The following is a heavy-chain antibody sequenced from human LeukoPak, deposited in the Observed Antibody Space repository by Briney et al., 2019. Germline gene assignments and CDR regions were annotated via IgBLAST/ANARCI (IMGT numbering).Heavy chain of an antibody. V-gene: IGHV4-61*02. D-gene: IGHD2-8*01. CDR3: ATARGCSNGVCSSIGLGY. CDR1: GGSISSGSYY. Sequence: SETLSLTCTVSGGSISSGSYYWTWIRQPAGKGLEWIGRISTTESSNYNPSLKSRVTISVDTSKNQFSLRLSSVTAADTAVYYCATARGCSNGVCSSIGLGYWGQGTLVTVSS. CDR2: ISTTESS. J-gene: IGHJ4*02.